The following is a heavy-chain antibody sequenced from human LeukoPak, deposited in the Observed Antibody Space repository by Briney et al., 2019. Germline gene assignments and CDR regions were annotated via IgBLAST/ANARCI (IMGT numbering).Heavy chain of an antibody. V-gene: IGHV1-18*01. D-gene: IGHD3-10*01. J-gene: IGHJ4*02. Sequence: GASVKVSCKASGYTFTSYGISWVRRAPGQGLEWMGWISAYNGNTNYAQKLQGRVTMTTDTSTRTAYMELRSLRSDDTAVYYCARGGSGNYYKPLDYWGQGTLVTVSS. CDR2: ISAYNGNT. CDR1: GYTFTSYG. CDR3: ARGGSGNYYKPLDY.